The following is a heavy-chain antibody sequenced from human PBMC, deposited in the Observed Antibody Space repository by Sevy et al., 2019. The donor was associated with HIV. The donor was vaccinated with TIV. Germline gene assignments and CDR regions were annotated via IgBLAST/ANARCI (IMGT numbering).Heavy chain of an antibody. Sequence: GGSLRLSCADSGFIFNSYSMNWVRQAPGKGLEWVSFISSNSDNIYYADSVRGRFTISRDNAKNSLFLQMNSLRAEDTAVYYCAREHSPSFGLVLRGWFDPWGQGTPVTVSS. CDR3: AREHSPSFGLVLRGWFDP. CDR2: ISSNSDNI. J-gene: IGHJ5*02. CDR1: GFIFNSYS. D-gene: IGHD6-19*01. V-gene: IGHV3-21*01.